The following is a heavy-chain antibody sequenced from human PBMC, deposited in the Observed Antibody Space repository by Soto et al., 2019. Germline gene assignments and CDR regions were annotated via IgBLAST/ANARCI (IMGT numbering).Heavy chain of an antibody. CDR1: GGAVTSGSHC. D-gene: IGHD3-10*01. J-gene: IGHJ6*04. CDR2: IYNSGTT. V-gene: IGHV4-61*01. CDR3: ATGAHTAGSVGAGSGGLYGFYVMDV. Sequence: SETLSLTCTVSGGAVTSGSHCWSWIRQSPGKGLEWIGYIYNSGTTKYNPSLNSRVSISVDTSNNQFSLRLTSLTAADTAVYYSATGAHTAGSVGAGSGGLYGFYVMDVWVEGLTDMASS.